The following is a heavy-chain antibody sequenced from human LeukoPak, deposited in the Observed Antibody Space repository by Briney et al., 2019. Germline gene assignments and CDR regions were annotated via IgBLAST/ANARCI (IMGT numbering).Heavy chain of an antibody. D-gene: IGHD3-22*01. CDR3: ARVHSSGDQYYFDY. Sequence: SETLSRNCTVSGGSISSYYWSWIRQPAGKGLEWIGRIYTSGSTNYNPSLKSRVTMSVDTSKNQFSLKLSSVTAADTAVYYCARVHSSGDQYYFDYWGQGTLVTVSS. J-gene: IGHJ4*02. CDR1: GGSISSYY. V-gene: IGHV4-4*07. CDR2: IYTSGST.